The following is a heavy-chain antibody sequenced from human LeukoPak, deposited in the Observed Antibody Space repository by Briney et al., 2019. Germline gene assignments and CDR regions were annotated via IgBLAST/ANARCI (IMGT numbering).Heavy chain of an antibody. J-gene: IGHJ5*02. CDR3: ARQSDLEGDGSWFDP. Sequence: GESLRISCKGSGYSFTHYWIVWVRQMPGKGLEWIGTIYPGDSDIRYNPSFQGQVTISADRSITTAFLQWNSLKASDTAIYYCARQSDLEGDGSWFDPWGQGTLVTISS. CDR2: IYPGDSDI. D-gene: IGHD1-26*01. CDR1: GYSFTHYW. V-gene: IGHV5-51*01.